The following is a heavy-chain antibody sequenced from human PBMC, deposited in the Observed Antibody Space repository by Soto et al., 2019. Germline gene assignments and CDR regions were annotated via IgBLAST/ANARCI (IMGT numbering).Heavy chain of an antibody. J-gene: IGHJ6*03. D-gene: IGHD3-9*01. CDR2: ISSSSSYI. V-gene: IGHV3-21*01. CDR3: ARDAETEYYDILTGYYPHYYYYYMDV. CDR1: GFTFSSYS. Sequence: GGSLRLSCAASGFTFSSYSMNWVRQAPGKGLEWVSSISSSSSYIYYADSVKGRFTISRDNAKNSLYLQMNSLRAEDTAVYYCARDAETEYYDILTGYYPHYYYYYMDVWGKGTTVTVSS.